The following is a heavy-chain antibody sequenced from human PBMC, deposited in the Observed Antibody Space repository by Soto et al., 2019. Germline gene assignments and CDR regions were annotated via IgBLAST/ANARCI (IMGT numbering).Heavy chain of an antibody. CDR1: GGSISSYY. CDR2: ISYSGST. Sequence: SETLSLTCSVSGGSISSYYWSWIRQPPGKGLEWIGYISYSGSTNYNPSLKSRVTMSVDTSKNQFSLNLSSVTAADTAVYYCARVSWGTGYDWGQGTLVTVS. D-gene: IGHD2-2*01. J-gene: IGHJ4*02. V-gene: IGHV4-59*01. CDR3: ARVSWGTGYD.